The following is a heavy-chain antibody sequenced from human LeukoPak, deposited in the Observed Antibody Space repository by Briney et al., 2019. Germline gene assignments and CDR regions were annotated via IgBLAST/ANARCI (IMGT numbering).Heavy chain of an antibody. CDR3: ARGWLQYDY. D-gene: IGHD5-24*01. CDR2: INHSGST. V-gene: IGHV4-34*01. J-gene: IGHJ4*02. Sequence: SETLSLTCAVYGGSFSGYYWSWIRQPPGKGLEWIGEINHSGSTNYNPSLKSRVTISVATSKNQFSLKLSSVTAADTAVYYCARGWLQYDYWGQGTLVTVSS. CDR1: GGSFSGYY.